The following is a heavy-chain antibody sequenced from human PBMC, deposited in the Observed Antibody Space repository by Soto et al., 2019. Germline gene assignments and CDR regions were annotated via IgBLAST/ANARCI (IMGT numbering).Heavy chain of an antibody. CDR3: ARGLIVVVPAASYYGMDV. V-gene: IGHV4-34*01. J-gene: IGHJ6*02. Sequence: QVQLQQWGAGLLKPSETLSLTCAVYGGSFSGYYWSWIRQPPGKGLEWIGEINHSGSTNYNPSLKRRVTLSVDTSKNQFALKLSSVTAADTAVYYCARGLIVVVPAASYYGMDVWGQGTTVTVSS. D-gene: IGHD2-2*01. CDR1: GGSFSGYY. CDR2: INHSGST.